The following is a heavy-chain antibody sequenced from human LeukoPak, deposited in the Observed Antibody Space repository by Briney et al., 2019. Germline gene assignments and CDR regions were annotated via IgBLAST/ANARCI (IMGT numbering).Heavy chain of an antibody. CDR2: ISYDGSNK. J-gene: IGHJ4*02. Sequence: GGSLRLSCAASGFTFSSYAMHWVRQAPGKGLEWVAVISYDGSNKYYADSVKGRFTISRDNAKNTLYLQMNSLRAEDTAVYYCARGLFPYYYDSSGYYDYWGQGTLVTVSS. D-gene: IGHD3-22*01. CDR3: ARGLFPYYYDSSGYYDY. CDR1: GFTFSSYA. V-gene: IGHV3-30-3*01.